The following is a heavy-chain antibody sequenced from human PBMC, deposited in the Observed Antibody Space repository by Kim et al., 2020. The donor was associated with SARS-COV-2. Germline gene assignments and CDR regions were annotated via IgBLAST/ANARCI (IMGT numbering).Heavy chain of an antibody. CDR2: INGDGSDT. Sequence: GGSLRLSCAASGFTFSSYWMHWLRQAPGKGLMWVSRINGDGSDTAYADSVKGRFTISRDNAKNTLYLQMNSLRAEDTALYYCARKDCSGGSCAFDPWGQGNLVTVSS. V-gene: IGHV3-74*01. J-gene: IGHJ5*02. CDR3: ARKDCSGGSCAFDP. CDR1: GFTFSSYW. D-gene: IGHD2-15*01.